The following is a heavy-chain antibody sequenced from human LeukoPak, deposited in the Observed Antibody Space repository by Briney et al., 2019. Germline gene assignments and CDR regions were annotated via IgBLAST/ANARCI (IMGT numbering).Heavy chain of an antibody. CDR1: GFIFSSYW. J-gene: IGHJ5*02. CDR3: ARNGDFWSGYYTNWFDP. V-gene: IGHV3-7*01. CDR2: IKQDGSEK. Sequence: PGGSLRLSCAASGFIFSSYWMSWVRQAPGKGLEWVANIKQDGSEKYYVDSVKGRFTISRDNAKNSLYLQMNSLRAEDTAVYYCARNGDFWSGYYTNWFDPWGQGTLVTVSS. D-gene: IGHD3-3*01.